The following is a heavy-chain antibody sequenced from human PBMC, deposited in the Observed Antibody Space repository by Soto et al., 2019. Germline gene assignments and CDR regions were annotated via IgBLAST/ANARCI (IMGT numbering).Heavy chain of an antibody. D-gene: IGHD2-15*01. CDR3: AKDHAIVVVVAATGNAFDI. J-gene: IGHJ3*02. CDR2: ISGSGGST. V-gene: IGHV3-23*01. Sequence: GGSLRLSCAASGFTFSSYAMSWVRQAPGKGLEWVSAISGSGGSTYYADSVKGRFTISRYNSKNTLYLQMNSLRAEDTDVYYCAKDHAIVVVVAATGNAFDIWGQGTMVTVSS. CDR1: GFTFSSYA.